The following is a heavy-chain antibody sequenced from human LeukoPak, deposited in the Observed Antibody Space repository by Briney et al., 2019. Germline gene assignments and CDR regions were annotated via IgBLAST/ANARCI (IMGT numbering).Heavy chain of an antibody. V-gene: IGHV3-33*01. CDR3: ARDAKAMVRYYYYGMDV. Sequence: AGGSLRLSCAAAGFTFSSYGMHWVRQAPGKGLEWVAVIWYDGSNKYYADSVKGRFTISRDNSKNTLYLQMNSLRAEDTAVYYCARDAKAMVRYYYYGMDVWGQGTTVTVSS. D-gene: IGHD5-18*01. CDR2: IWYDGSNK. J-gene: IGHJ6*02. CDR1: GFTFSSYG.